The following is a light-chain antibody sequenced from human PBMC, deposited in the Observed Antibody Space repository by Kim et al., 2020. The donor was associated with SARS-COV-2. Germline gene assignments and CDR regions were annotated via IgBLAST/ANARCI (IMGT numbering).Light chain of an antibody. CDR2: RAS. J-gene: IGKJ1*01. V-gene: IGKV1-5*03. Sequence: SASVGDRVNITCRASHSVIIWWAWYQQKSGKAPKILIYRASSLQSRVPSRFSGSGSGTEFTLTISSLQPDDFATYYCQQYYTYPTFGQGTKVDIK. CDR3: QQYYTYPT. CDR1: HSVIIW.